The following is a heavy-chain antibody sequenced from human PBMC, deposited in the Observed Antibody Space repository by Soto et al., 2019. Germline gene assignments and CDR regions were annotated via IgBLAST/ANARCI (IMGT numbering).Heavy chain of an antibody. V-gene: IGHV3-48*03. J-gene: IGHJ4*02. CDR3: ARERTAMTLDY. D-gene: IGHD5-18*01. Sequence: GGSLRLSCAASGFTFSSYEMNWVRQAPGKGLEWVSYVSSSGGTIYYADSVKGRFTISRDNAKNSLYLQMNSLRAEDTAVYYCARERTAMTLDYWGQGTLVTVSS. CDR2: VSSSGGTI. CDR1: GFTFSSYE.